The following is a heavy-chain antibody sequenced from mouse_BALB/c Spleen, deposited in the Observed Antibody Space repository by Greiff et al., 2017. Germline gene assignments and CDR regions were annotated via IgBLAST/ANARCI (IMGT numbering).Heavy chain of an antibody. Sequence: EVQLVESGGGLVKPGGSLKLSCAASGFTFSSYTMSWVRQTPEKRLEWVATISSGGSYTYYPDSVKGRFTISRDNAKNTLYLQMSSLKSEDTAMYYCTRDRDGYYDAMDYWGQGTSVTVSS. V-gene: IGHV5-6-4*01. D-gene: IGHD2-3*01. CDR2: ISSGGSYT. CDR1: GFTFSSYT. J-gene: IGHJ4*01. CDR3: TRDRDGYYDAMDY.